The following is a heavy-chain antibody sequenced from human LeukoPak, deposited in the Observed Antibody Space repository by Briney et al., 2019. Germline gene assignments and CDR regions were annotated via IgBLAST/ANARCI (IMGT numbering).Heavy chain of an antibody. CDR1: GFTFSAYG. V-gene: IGHV3-33*01. D-gene: IGHD3-16*01. Sequence: GGSLRLSCAASGFTFSAYGMHWVRQAPGKGPEWVAVIWYDGSNKYYANSVKGRFTISRDNSKNTLYLQMNRLRAEDTAVYYCARDWGEGFFSMAFDIWGQGTMVTVSS. CDR2: IWYDGSNK. CDR3: ARDWGEGFFSMAFDI. J-gene: IGHJ3*02.